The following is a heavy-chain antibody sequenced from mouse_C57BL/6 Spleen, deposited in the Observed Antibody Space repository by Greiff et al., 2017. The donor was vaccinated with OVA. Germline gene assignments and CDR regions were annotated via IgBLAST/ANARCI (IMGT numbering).Heavy chain of an antibody. CDR3: APITRYFDV. Sequence: VQLQQSVAELVRPGASVKLSCTASGFNIKNPYMHWVKQRPEQGLEWIGRIDPANGNTKYAPKFQGKATITADTSSNTAYLQLSSLTSEDTAIYYCAPITRYFDVWGTGTTVTVSS. J-gene: IGHJ1*03. CDR2: IDPANGNT. D-gene: IGHD1-2*01. V-gene: IGHV14-3*01. CDR1: GFNIKNPY.